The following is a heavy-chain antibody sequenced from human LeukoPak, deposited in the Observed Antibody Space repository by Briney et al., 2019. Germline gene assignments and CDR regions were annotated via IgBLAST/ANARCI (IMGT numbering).Heavy chain of an antibody. Sequence: GGSLRLSCEGSRFTFRSYGMHWVRQAPGKGLEWVAVIWYDGSNKYYADSVKGRFTISRDNSENTLYLEMNSLRAEDTAVYYCARETGYTYVAYYGMDVWGQGTTVTVSS. CDR2: IWYDGSNK. V-gene: IGHV3-33*01. D-gene: IGHD5-18*01. CDR1: RFTFRSYG. J-gene: IGHJ6*02. CDR3: ARETGYTYVAYYGMDV.